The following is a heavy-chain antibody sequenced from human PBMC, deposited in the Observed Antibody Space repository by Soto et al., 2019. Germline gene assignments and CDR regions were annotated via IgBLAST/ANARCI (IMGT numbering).Heavy chain of an antibody. Sequence: EVQLVESGGGLVQPGGSLRLSCAASGFTFSSYWMHWVRQPPGKGLVWVSRISTDGRSTSYADSVKGRFTISSDNAENTLYLQMNSLTAEDTAVSYCARAETRNSSLSVYWGQGTLVTVAS. D-gene: IGHD6-6*01. V-gene: IGHV3-74*01. CDR1: GFTFSSYW. CDR2: ISTDGRST. J-gene: IGHJ4*02. CDR3: ARAETRNSSLSVY.